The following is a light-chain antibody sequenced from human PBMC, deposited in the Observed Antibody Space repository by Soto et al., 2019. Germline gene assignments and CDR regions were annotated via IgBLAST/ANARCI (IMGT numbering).Light chain of an antibody. CDR2: WAS. Sequence: DIVLTQSPDSLAVSLGERATINCKSSQSVLHTSNNENYLAWYQQKPGQPPKMLIYWASTRESGVPDRFSGSGSGTDFTLTISSLQAEDVAVYYCQQYSTTPRTFGQGTKLEIK. V-gene: IGKV4-1*01. CDR3: QQYSTTPRT. J-gene: IGKJ2*01. CDR1: QSVLHTSNNENY.